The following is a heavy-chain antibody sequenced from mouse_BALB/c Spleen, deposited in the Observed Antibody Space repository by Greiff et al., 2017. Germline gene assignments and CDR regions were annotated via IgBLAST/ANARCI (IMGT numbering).Heavy chain of an antibody. CDR2: IDPENGDT. J-gene: IGHJ4*01. CDR3: NAGDDYYAMDY. CDR1: GFNIKDYY. Sequence: VQLQQSGAELVRSGASVKLSCTASGFNIKDYYMHWVKQRPEQGLEWIGWIDPENGDTEYAPKFQGKATMTADTSSNTAYLQLSSLTSEDTAVYYCNAGDDYYAMDYWGQGTSVTVSS. V-gene: IGHV14-4*02. D-gene: IGHD2-13*01.